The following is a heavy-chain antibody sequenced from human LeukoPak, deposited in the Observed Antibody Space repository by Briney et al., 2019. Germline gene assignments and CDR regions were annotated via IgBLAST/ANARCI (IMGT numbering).Heavy chain of an antibody. CDR1: GGSFSGYY. V-gene: IGHV4-59*01. J-gene: IGHJ4*02. D-gene: IGHD3-22*01. Sequence: SETLSLTCAVYGGSFSGYYWSWIRQPPGKGLEWIGYIYYSGSTNYNPSLKSRVRTSVDTSKKQFSLKLSSVTAADTAVYYCARVWYDSSDLDYWGQGTLVTVSS. CDR3: ARVWYDSSDLDY. CDR2: IYYSGST.